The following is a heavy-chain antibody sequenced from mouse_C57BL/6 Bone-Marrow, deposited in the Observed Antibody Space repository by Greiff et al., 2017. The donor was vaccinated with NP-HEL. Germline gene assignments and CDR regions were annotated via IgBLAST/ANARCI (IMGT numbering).Heavy chain of an antibody. CDR2: IWRGGST. CDR1: GFSLTSYG. Sequence: VKLQESGPGLVQPSQSLSITCTVSGFSLTSYGVHWVRQSPGKGLEWLGVIWRGGSTDYNAAFMSRLSITKDNSKSQVFFKMTSLQADDTAIYYCAKNGSSYGAMDYWGQGTSVTVSS. CDR3: AKNGSSYGAMDY. V-gene: IGHV2-5*01. D-gene: IGHD1-1*01. J-gene: IGHJ4*01.